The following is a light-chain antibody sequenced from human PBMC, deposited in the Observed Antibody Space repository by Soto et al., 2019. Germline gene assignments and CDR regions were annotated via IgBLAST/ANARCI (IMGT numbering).Light chain of an antibody. V-gene: IGKV4-1*01. J-gene: IGKJ2*01. CDR3: QQYNSTPPT. CDR1: QSVLYSSNNKNY. Sequence: DIVMTQSPEYLAVSLGERATINCKSSQSVLYSSNNKNYLAWYQQRPGQPPKLLIYWASTRESGVPDRFSGSGSGTDFIPTSTSLEDEDVVYYCRQQYNSTPPTFGQGTKLEIK. CDR2: WAS.